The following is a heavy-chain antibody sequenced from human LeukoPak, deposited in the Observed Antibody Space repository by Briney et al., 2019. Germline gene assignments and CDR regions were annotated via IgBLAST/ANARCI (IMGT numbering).Heavy chain of an antibody. V-gene: IGHV1-2*02. Sequence: ASVKVSCKASGYTFTGYYMHWVRQAPGQGLEWMGWINPNSGGTNYAQKFQGRVTMTRDTSISTAYMELSRLRSDDTAVYYCARDLKIITGTTRGIRGQGTMVTVSS. CDR1: GYTFTGYY. CDR3: ARDLKIITGTTRGI. CDR2: INPNSGGT. J-gene: IGHJ3*02. D-gene: IGHD1-20*01.